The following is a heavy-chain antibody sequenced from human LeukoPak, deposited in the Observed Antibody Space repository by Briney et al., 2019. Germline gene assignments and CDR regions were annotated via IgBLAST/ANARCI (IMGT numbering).Heavy chain of an antibody. V-gene: IGHV3-33*06. J-gene: IGHJ4*02. CDR1: GFTFSSYG. CDR3: AKDRSGSYSGGFDY. Sequence: GGSLRLSCAASGFTFSSYGMHWVRQAPGKGLEWVAVIWDDGSNKYYADSVKGRFTISRDNSKNTLYLQMNSLRAEDTAVYYCAKDRSGSYSGGFDYWGQGTLVTVSS. CDR2: IWDDGSNK. D-gene: IGHD1-26*01.